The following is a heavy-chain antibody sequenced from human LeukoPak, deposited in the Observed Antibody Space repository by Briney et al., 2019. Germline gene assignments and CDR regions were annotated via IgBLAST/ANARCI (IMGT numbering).Heavy chain of an antibody. CDR2: IYYSGST. J-gene: IGHJ4*02. CDR1: GGSISSGDYY. Sequence: SETLSLTCTVSGGSISSGDYYWSWIRQPPGKGLEWIGYIYYSGSTYYNPSLKSRVTISVDTSKNRFSLKLSSVTAADTAVYYCARDPTYSSGLGIDYWGQGTLVTVSS. D-gene: IGHD6-19*01. CDR3: ARDPTYSSGLGIDY. V-gene: IGHV4-30-4*01.